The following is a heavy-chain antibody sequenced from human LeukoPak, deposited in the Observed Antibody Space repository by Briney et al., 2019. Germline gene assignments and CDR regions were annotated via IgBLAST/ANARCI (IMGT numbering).Heavy chain of an antibody. CDR2: IYYSGST. V-gene: IGHV4-59*01. CDR3: ARSSGTGTFSY. CDR1: GGSISSYY. J-gene: IGHJ4*02. Sequence: SETLSLTCTVSGGSISSYYWSWIRQPPGKGLEWIGYIYYSGSTNYNPSLKSRVTISVDTSKNQFSLKLSSVTAADTAVYYCARSSGTGTFSYWGQGTLVTVSS. D-gene: IGHD6-25*01.